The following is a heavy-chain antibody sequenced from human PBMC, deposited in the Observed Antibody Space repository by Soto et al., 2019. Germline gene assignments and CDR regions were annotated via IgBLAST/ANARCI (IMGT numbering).Heavy chain of an antibody. CDR1: GYTFTTFW. J-gene: IGHJ5*02. V-gene: IGHV5-10-1*01. Sequence: GESLKISCTGFGYTFTTFWIGWVRQMPGKGLEWMGRIDPGDPYATYSPPFQGHVAIAADQATSTAYLQWSSLKSSDPAMYCCARIYCTTTPCDSWFDPWGEGTLVTVSS. CDR2: IDPGDPYA. D-gene: IGHD1-26*01. CDR3: ARIYCTTTPCDSWFDP.